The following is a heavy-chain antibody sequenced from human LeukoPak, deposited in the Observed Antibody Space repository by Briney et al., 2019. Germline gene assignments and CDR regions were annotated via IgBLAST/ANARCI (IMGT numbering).Heavy chain of an antibody. J-gene: IGHJ3*02. CDR3: ARDWSGDAFDI. Sequence: GGSLRLSCAASGFTFSSYSMNWVREAPGKGLEWVSSISSSSSYIYYADSVKGRFTISRDNAKNSLYLQMSSLRAEDTAVYYCARDWSGDAFDIWGQGTMVTVSS. CDR1: GFTFSSYS. CDR2: ISSSSSYI. V-gene: IGHV3-21*01.